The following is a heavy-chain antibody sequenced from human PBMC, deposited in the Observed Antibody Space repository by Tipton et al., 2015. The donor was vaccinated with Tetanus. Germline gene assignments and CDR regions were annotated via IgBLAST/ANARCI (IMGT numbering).Heavy chain of an antibody. Sequence: TLSLTCTVSGASLRNSYWSWIRQSPGKGLEWIGYVDNKGSTNYNPSFESRVTISLATSKNQLSLRLSSVTPADTAIYFCSRERLDSSGWFSQRFCDAWGRGIVVTVTS. D-gene: IGHD6-19*01. J-gene: IGHJ5*02. V-gene: IGHV4-59*01. CDR3: SRERLDSSGWFSQRFCDA. CDR2: VDNKGST. CDR1: GASLRNSY.